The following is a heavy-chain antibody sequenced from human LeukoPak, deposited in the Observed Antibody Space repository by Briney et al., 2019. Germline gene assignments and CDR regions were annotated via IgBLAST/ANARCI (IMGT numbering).Heavy chain of an antibody. V-gene: IGHV3-33*01. CDR3: VRVTHSSYSYGYGHGDY. D-gene: IGHD5-18*01. J-gene: IGHJ4*02. CDR2: IWYDGSNK. CDR1: GFTFSSCG. Sequence: AGGSLRLSCAASGFTFSSCGMHWVRQAPGKGLEWVAVIWYDGSNKYYADSVKGRFTISRDNSKNTLYLQMNSLRAEDTAVYYCVRVTHSSYSYGYGHGDYWGQRTLVTVSS.